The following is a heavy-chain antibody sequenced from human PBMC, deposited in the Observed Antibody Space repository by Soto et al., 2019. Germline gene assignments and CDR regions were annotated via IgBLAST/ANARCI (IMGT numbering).Heavy chain of an antibody. CDR1: GGSISVYY. CDR2: IYDSGSP. Sequence: SETLSLTCTISGGSISVYYWSWIRQPPGQALEWIGYIYDSGSPYYNPSLRSRVIISADTSKNQIPLKLTSATAADTAVYYCARGVGSSPPRYWGRGTLVTVSS. CDR3: ARGVGSSPPRY. V-gene: IGHV4-59*01. J-gene: IGHJ4*02. D-gene: IGHD1-26*01.